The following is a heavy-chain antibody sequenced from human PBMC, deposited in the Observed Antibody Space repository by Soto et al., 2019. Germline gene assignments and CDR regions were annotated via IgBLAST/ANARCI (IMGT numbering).Heavy chain of an antibody. V-gene: IGHV3-11*01. Sequence: GGSLRLSCAASGFTCSDYYMSCIRQAPGKGLEWVSYISSSGSTIYYADSVKGRFTISRDNAKNSLYLQMNSLRAEDTAVYYWARGGGITIFGSHYMDVWGKGTTVTVSS. CDR2: ISSSGSTI. J-gene: IGHJ6*03. D-gene: IGHD3-3*01. CDR1: GFTCSDYY. CDR3: ARGGGITIFGSHYMDV.